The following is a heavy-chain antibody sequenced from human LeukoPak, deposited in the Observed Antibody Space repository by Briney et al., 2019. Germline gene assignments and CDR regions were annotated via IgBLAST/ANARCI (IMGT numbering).Heavy chain of an antibody. V-gene: IGHV5-51*01. CDR2: IYPGDSDT. J-gene: IGHJ4*02. CDR1: GYSFTSYW. D-gene: IGHD6-13*01. Sequence: GESLKISCKGSGYSFTSYWIGWARQVPGKGLEWMGIIYPGDSDTIYSPSFQGQVTISADKSISTAYLQWSSLRASDTAMYYCARSISGSSRSFDNWGQGTLVTVSS. CDR3: ARSISGSSRSFDN.